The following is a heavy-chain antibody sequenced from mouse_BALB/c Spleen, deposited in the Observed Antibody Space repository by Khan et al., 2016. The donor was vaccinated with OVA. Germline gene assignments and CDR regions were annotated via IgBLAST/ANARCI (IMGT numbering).Heavy chain of an antibody. V-gene: IGHV2-6-1*01. CDR1: GFSLTNYG. CDR3: ARQPYQHYNVMDY. D-gene: IGHD2-10*01. J-gene: IGHJ4*01. CDR2: IWSDGST. Sequence: QVQLKESGPGLVAPSQSLSITCTISGFSLTNYGIRRVRQPPGKGLEWLVVIWSDGSTTYNYALQSRLTITKDNSKSQVFLKLNSLQTDDTAIYFCARQPYQHYNVMDYWGQGTSVTVSS.